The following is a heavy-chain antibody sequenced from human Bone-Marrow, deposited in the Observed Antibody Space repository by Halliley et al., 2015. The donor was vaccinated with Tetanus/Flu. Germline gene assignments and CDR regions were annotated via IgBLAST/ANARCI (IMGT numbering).Heavy chain of an antibody. CDR2: IYYSGST. CDR3: ARGVRLGGTATIYYFDS. D-gene: IGHD1-7*01. V-gene: IGHV4-31*01. CDR1: GGSISSDTSY. J-gene: IGHJ4*02. Sequence: LRLSCAVSGGSISSDTSYWSWIRQHPGMGLEWIGYIYYSGSTYYNPSLKSLVTISVDTSKNQFSLQLSSVTAADTAVYYCARGVRLGGTATIYYFDSWGQGTLVTVSS.